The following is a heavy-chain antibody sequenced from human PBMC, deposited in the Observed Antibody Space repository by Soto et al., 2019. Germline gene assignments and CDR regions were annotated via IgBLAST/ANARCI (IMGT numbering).Heavy chain of an antibody. CDR1: GYTFTGYY. Sequence: LVKVSCKASGYTFTGYYMHWVRQAPGQGLKWMGWINPNSGGTNYAQKFQGRVTMTRDTSISTAYMEMSRLRSDDTAVYYCARGLYYNYYGLDVWGQGTTVTVSS. D-gene: IGHD3-10*01. CDR2: INPNSGGT. V-gene: IGHV1-2*02. J-gene: IGHJ6*02. CDR3: ARGLYYNYYGLDV.